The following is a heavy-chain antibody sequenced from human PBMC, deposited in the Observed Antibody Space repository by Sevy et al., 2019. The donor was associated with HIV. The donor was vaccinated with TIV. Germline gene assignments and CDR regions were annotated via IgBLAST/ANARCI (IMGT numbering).Heavy chain of an antibody. CDR2: IYWDDDK. CDR3: ATSNGRYTAMVLVDY. Sequence: SGPTLVKPTQTLTLTCTFSGFSLSTSGVGVGWIRQPPGKALEWLAVIYWDDDKRYSPSLKSRLTITKDTSKNQVVLTMTNMDPVDTSTYYCATSNGRYTAMVLVDYWGQGTLVTVSS. D-gene: IGHD5-18*01. CDR1: GFSLSTSGVG. J-gene: IGHJ4*02. V-gene: IGHV2-5*02.